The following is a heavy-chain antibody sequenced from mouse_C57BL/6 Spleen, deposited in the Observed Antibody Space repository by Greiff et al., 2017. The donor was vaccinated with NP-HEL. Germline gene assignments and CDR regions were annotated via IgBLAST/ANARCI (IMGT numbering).Heavy chain of an antibody. CDR2: IWSGGST. D-gene: IGHD2-4*01. Sequence: VQLQQSGPGLVQPSQSLSITCTVSGFSFTSYGVHWVRQSPGKGLEWLGVIWSGGSTAYNAAFISRLSISKDNSKSQVFFKMNSLQADDTAIYYCARNYYDYDGFAYWGQGTLVTVSA. V-gene: IGHV2-2*01. CDR1: GFSFTSYG. CDR3: ARNYYDYDGFAY. J-gene: IGHJ3*01.